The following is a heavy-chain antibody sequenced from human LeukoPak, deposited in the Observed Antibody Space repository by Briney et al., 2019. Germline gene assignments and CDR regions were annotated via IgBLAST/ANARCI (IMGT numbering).Heavy chain of an antibody. CDR2: IYYSGST. J-gene: IGHJ4*02. D-gene: IGHD3-10*01. CDR1: GGSISSSSYY. V-gene: IGHV4-39*07. Sequence: SETLSLTCTVSGGSISSSSYYWGWIRQPPGKGLEWIGSIYYSGSTYYNPSLKSRVTISVDTSKNQFSLKLSSVTAADTAVYYCARRRYYGSGSYYRDWGQGTLVTVSS. CDR3: ARRRYYGSGSYYRD.